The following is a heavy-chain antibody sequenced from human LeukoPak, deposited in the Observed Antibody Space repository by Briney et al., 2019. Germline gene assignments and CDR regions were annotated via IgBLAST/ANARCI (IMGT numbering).Heavy chain of an antibody. Sequence: GGSLRLSCAASGFTFSSYAMRWVRQAPGKGLEWVSAISGSGGSTYYADSVKGRFTISRDNSKNTLYLQMNSLRAEDTAVYYCAKAPFRGPNDSHFDYWGQGTLVTVSS. D-gene: IGHD3-10*01. CDR1: GFTFSSYA. CDR3: AKAPFRGPNDSHFDY. V-gene: IGHV3-23*01. CDR2: ISGSGGST. J-gene: IGHJ4*02.